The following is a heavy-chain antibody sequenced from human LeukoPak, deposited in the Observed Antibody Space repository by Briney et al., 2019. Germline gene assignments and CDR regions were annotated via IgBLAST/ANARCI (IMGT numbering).Heavy chain of an antibody. V-gene: IGHV1-69*13. D-gene: IGHD3-10*01. CDR3: ARDSYYGSGSYNWFDP. Sequence: GASAKVSCTASGGTFSSYAISWVRQAPGQGLEWMGGIIPIFGTANYAQKFQGRVTITADESTSTAYMELSSLRSEDTAVYYCARDSYYGSGSYNWFDPWGQGTLVTVSS. CDR1: GGTFSSYA. J-gene: IGHJ5*02. CDR2: IIPIFGTA.